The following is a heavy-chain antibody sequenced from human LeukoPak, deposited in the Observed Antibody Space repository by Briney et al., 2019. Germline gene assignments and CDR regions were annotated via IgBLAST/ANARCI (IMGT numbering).Heavy chain of an antibody. D-gene: IGHD3-10*01. CDR3: ARGLGSGSYYGS. CDR1: GYTFTSYA. J-gene: IGHJ5*02. V-gene: IGHV1-3*01. CDR2: INAGNGNT. Sequence: ASVKVSCKASGYTFTSYAMHWVRQAPGQRLEWMGWINAGNGNTKYSQKFQGRVTMTRDTSTSTVYMELSSLRSDDTAVYYCARGLGSGSYYGSWGQGTLVTVSS.